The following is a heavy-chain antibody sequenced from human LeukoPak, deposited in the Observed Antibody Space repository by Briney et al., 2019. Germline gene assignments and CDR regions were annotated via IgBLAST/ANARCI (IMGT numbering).Heavy chain of an antibody. V-gene: IGHV3-49*04. CDR1: GFTFGDYA. CDR2: IRSKAYGGTT. D-gene: IGHD6-19*01. Sequence: PGGSLRLSCTASGFTFGDYAMSWVRQAPGKGLEWVGFIRSKAYGGTTEYAASVKGRFTTSRDDSKSIAYLQMNSLKTEDTAVYYCTREMDSSGWSPYYYYYMDVWGKGTTVTISS. J-gene: IGHJ6*03. CDR3: TREMDSSGWSPYYYYYMDV.